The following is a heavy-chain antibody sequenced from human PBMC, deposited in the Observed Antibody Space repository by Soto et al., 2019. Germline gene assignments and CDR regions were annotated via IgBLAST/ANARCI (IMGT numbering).Heavy chain of an antibody. D-gene: IGHD6-13*01. V-gene: IGHV4-31*03. CDR1: GGSISSGGYY. CDR2: IYYSGST. CDR3: ARDVAQGAAAATIK. Sequence: QVQLQESGPGLVKPSQTLSLTCTVSGGSISSGGYYWSWIRQHPGKGLEWIGYIYYSGSTYYNPSLQSRVTISVDTSKNQFSLELSSVTAADTAVYYCARDVAQGAAAATIKWGQGTLVTVSS. J-gene: IGHJ4*02.